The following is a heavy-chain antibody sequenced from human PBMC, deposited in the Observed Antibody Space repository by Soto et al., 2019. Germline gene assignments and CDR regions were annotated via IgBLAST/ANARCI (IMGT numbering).Heavy chain of an antibody. CDR1: GGSISNANYY. CDR3: ARASISRGVERSCPACFDP. Sequence: PSETLSLTCTVSGGSISNANYYWSWIRHHPGKGLEWIGYIYYTGTTYYSPSLESRVAISVDTSQNQFSLKLGAVTAADTAVYFCARASISRGVERSCPACFDPWGQGTLVTDS. J-gene: IGHJ5*02. V-gene: IGHV4-31*02. D-gene: IGHD2-21*01. CDR2: IYYTGTT.